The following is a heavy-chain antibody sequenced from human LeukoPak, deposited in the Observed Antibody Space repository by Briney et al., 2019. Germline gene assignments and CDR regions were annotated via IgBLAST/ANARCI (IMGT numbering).Heavy chain of an antibody. Sequence: GMSLSLSCAASGGSVSISYMSWVRRAPGEGLVLVSVIYSDDSTYYTQSVRGRFIISRDISKNTLYLQMDRLRVEDTAVYYCARERGSWDDEGGPLFDYWGQGTLVTVSS. J-gene: IGHJ4*02. CDR3: ARERGSWDDEGGPLFDY. V-gene: IGHV3-66*01. D-gene: IGHD6-13*01. CDR1: GGSVSISY. CDR2: IYSDDST.